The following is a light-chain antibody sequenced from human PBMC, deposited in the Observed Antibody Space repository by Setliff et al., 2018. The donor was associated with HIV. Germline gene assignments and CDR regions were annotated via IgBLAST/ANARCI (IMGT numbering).Light chain of an antibody. J-gene: IGLJ1*01. CDR1: SSDIGRYDL. CDR2: QAT. Sequence: ALAQPASVSGSPGQSITISCTGTSSDIGRYDLVSWYQQHPARAPKLIIYQATRRPSGVSNRFSGSKSGNVASLTISGLQAEDEADYYCCSNTGSNTFVFGTGTKVTVL. CDR3: CSNTGSNTFV. V-gene: IGLV2-23*01.